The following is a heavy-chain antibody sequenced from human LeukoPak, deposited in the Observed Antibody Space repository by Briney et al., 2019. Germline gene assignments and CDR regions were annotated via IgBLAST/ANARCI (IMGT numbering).Heavy chain of an antibody. V-gene: IGHV3-21*01. Sequence: GGSLRLSCAASGFSFSTSTMDWVRQAPGKGLEWISSIGKTSRDIYYADSVRGRFTISRDNAKNSLFLLMNSLRVEDTSVYYCVRGDNRDYWGQGTLVTVSS. CDR1: GFSFSTST. CDR3: VRGDNRDY. J-gene: IGHJ4*02. D-gene: IGHD1-14*01. CDR2: IGKTSRDI.